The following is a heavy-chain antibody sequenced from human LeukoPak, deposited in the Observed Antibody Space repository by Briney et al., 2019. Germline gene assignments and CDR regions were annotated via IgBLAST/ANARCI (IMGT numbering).Heavy chain of an antibody. D-gene: IGHD6-19*01. Sequence: SETLSLTCTVSGGSISSSSYYWGWIRQPPGKGLEWIGSIYYSGSTYYNPSLKSRVTISVDTSKNQFSLKLSSVTAADTAVYYCARARPGIAVAGTVGWFDPWGQGTLVTVSS. V-gene: IGHV4-39*07. CDR3: ARARPGIAVAGTVGWFDP. J-gene: IGHJ5*02. CDR2: IYYSGST. CDR1: GGSISSSSYY.